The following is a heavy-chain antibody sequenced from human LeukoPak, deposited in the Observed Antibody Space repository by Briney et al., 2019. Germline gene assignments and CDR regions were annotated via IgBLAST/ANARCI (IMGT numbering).Heavy chain of an antibody. V-gene: IGHV4-39*02. CDR3: ARDSEY. CDR2: IYYTGRT. CDR1: GGSTSSGNYY. J-gene: IGHJ4*02. Sequence: SETLSLTCTVSGGSTSSGNYYWAWIRQPPGQGLEWIASIYYTGRTYYNPSLKSRVTMSVDTSKNQFSLKLSSVTAADTAVYYCARDSEYWGQGTLVTVSS.